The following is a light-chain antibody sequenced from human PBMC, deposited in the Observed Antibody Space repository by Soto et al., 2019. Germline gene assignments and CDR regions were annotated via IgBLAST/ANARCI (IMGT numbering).Light chain of an antibody. Sequence: IVMTQSPATLSVSPGGRASLSCRASQSVSNNLAWYQQKPGQAPRLLIYGASTRAAGIPGRFSGSGSGTEFTLIISSLQSDDFAFYYCQQYHNAGSTFGQGTKVE. CDR2: GAS. CDR1: QSVSNN. V-gene: IGKV3-15*01. CDR3: QQYHNAGST. J-gene: IGKJ1*01.